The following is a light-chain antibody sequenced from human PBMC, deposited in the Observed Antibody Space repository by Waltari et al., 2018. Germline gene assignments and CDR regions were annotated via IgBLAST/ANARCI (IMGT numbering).Light chain of an antibody. CDR3: QSYDGSLSGWV. V-gene: IGLV1-40*01. CDR1: NLNIGAGYD. CDR2: GQR. J-gene: IGLJ3*02. Sequence: QSVLTQPPSVSGAPGQRVTISCTGSNLNIGAGYDVHWYQQIPGKAPKLPFHGQRYRPSGVPDRFSGSKSGTSASLTITGLQAEDEADYYCQSYDGSLSGWVFGGGTKLTVL.